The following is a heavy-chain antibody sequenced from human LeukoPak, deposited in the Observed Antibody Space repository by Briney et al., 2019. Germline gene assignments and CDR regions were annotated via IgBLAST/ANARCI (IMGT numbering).Heavy chain of an antibody. Sequence: PGRSLRLSCAASGFTFSTYGMNWVRQAPGKGLEWVAVISYDGRQKYYADSVKGRFTISRDNAQNTLYLQMNSLSAEDTAVYYCARDYPPDWGQGTLATVSA. CDR3: ARDYPPD. CDR2: ISYDGRQK. J-gene: IGHJ4*02. CDR1: GFTFSTYG. V-gene: IGHV3-30*03.